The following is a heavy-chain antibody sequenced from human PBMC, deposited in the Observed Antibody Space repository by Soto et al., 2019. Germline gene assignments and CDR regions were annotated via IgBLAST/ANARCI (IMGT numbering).Heavy chain of an antibody. D-gene: IGHD6-13*01. CDR2: ISGSGGST. CDR3: AKDRAAAGPYVMDF. J-gene: IGHJ6*02. Sequence: PGGSLRLSCAASGFTFSSYAMNWVRQAPGKGLEWVSAISGSGGSTYYADSVRGRFTISRDNSRNTLYLQMNSLRAEDTAVYYCAKDRAAAGPYVMDFRGQGTTVIVSS. V-gene: IGHV3-23*01. CDR1: GFTFSSYA.